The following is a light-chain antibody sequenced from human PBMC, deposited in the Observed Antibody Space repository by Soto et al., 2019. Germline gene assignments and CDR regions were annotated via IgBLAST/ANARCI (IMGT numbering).Light chain of an antibody. J-gene: IGLJ2*01. V-gene: IGLV2-8*01. Sequence: QSVLTQPPSASGSPGQSVTISCTGTSSDVGAYNSVSWYQQHPGKAPKHMIYEVIKRPSGVPDRFSGSKSDNTASLTVSGLQAEDEAVYYCSSYAGSNTFVVFGGGTKLTVL. CDR3: SSYAGSNTFVV. CDR1: SSDVGAYNS. CDR2: EVI.